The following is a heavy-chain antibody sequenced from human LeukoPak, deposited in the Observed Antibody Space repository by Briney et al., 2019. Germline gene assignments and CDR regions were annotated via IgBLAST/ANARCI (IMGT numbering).Heavy chain of an antibody. CDR1: GGSISSSNW. Sequence: SETLSLTCAVSGGSISSSNWWSWVRPPPGKGLEWIGEIYHSGSTNYNPSLKSRVTISVDKSKNQFSLKLSSVTAADTAVYYCARGVGYCSSTSCSFRGGYFDYWGQGTLVTVSS. CDR3: ARGVGYCSSTSCSFRGGYFDY. J-gene: IGHJ4*02. CDR2: IYHSGST. D-gene: IGHD2-2*01. V-gene: IGHV4-4*02.